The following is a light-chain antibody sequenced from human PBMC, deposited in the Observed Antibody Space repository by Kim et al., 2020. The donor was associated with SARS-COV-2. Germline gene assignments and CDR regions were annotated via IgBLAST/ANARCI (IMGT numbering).Light chain of an antibody. CDR3: QVWDNSRDVVV. CDR2: YSN. CDR1: NIGFKS. Sequence: APVKKAKIACGASNIGFKSVHWYQQRPGQAPVPVIYYSNDRPSGIPERFSGSNSGNTATLTISRVEVGDEADYYCQVWDNSRDVVVFGGGTQLTVL. V-gene: IGLV3-21*04. J-gene: IGLJ2*01.